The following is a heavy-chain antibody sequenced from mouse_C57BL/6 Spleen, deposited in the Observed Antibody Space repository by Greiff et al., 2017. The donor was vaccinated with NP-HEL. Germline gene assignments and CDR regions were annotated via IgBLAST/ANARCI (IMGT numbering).Heavy chain of an antibody. CDR1: GFTFSSYA. D-gene: IGHD1-1*01. CDR2: ISDGGSYT. Sequence: DVQLVESGGGLVKPGGSLKLSCAASGFTFSSYAMSWVRQTPEKRLEWVATISDGGSYTYYPDNVKGRFTISRDNAKNNLYLQMSHLKSEDTAMYYCARGGYGSSSLFDYWGQGTTLTVSS. V-gene: IGHV5-4*01. J-gene: IGHJ2*01. CDR3: ARGGYGSSSLFDY.